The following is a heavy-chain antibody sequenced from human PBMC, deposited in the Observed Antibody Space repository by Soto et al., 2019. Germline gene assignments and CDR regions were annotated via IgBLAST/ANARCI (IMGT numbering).Heavy chain of an antibody. J-gene: IGHJ5*02. CDR3: ARESEAARPELGNWFDP. D-gene: IGHD6-6*01. CDR2: ISYDGSNK. V-gene: IGHV3-30-3*01. CDR1: GFTFSSYA. Sequence: GGSLRLSCAASGFTFSSYAMHWVRQAPGKGLEWVAVISYDGSNKYYADSVKGRFTISRDNSKNTLYLQMNSLRAEDTAVYYCARESEAARPELGNWFDPWGQGTLVTVSS.